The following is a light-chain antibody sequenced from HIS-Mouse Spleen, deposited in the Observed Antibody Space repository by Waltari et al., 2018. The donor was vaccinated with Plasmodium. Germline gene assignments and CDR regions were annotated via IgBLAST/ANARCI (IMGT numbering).Light chain of an antibody. CDR2: AAS. J-gene: IGKJ1*01. Sequence: DNQMTQPPSSLSASLGDRVTITCRASQSISSYLNWYQQKPGKAPKLLIYAASSLQRGCPSRLSRSGSGTDFTLSRSRRQPEYVATYYWQQRYSTWTFEQGTKVEIK. V-gene: IGKV1-39*01. CDR1: QSISSY. CDR3: QQRYSTWT.